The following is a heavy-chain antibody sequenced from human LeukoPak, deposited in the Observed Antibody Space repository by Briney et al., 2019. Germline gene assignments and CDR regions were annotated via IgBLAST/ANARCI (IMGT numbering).Heavy chain of an antibody. V-gene: IGHV4-61*02. Sequence: PSQTLSLTCTVSGGSISSGSYYWSWIRQPAGKGLEWIGRIYTSGSTNYNPSLKSRVTISVDTSKNQFSLKLSSVTAADTAVYYCARDGHIGSYALWGQGTMVTVSS. CDR1: GGSISSGSYY. CDR2: IYTSGST. D-gene: IGHD1-26*01. CDR3: ARDGHIGSYAL. J-gene: IGHJ3*01.